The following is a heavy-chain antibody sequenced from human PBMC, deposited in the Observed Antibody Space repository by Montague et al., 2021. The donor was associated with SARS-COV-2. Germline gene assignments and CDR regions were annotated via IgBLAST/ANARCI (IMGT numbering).Heavy chain of an antibody. CDR1: GFSLSTSGVG. CDR3: VHSIKPRGPGPCYGRRCYEFDS. CDR2: IYWDDDR. D-gene: IGHD3-16*01. V-gene: IGHV2-5*02. J-gene: IGHJ4*02. Sequence: PALVKPTQTLTLTCTFSGFSLSTSGVGVAWIRQPPGKALEWLALIYWDDDRRYSPSLESGLTITKDTSKNQVVLTMTDMDPGDTATYYCVHSIKPRGPGPCYGRRCYEFDSWGQGALVTVSS.